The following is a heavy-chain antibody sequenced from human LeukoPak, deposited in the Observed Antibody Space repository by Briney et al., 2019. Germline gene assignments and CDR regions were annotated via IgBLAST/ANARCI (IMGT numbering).Heavy chain of an antibody. CDR1: GYTFTSYG. Sequence: GASVKVSCKACGYTFTSYGISWVRQAPGQGLEWMGWISAYYCNTNYAQKLQGRVTMTTGTSTSTAYMELRSLRSDDTAVYYCARRSGDYDFWSGYNYYYMDVWGKGTTVTVSS. D-gene: IGHD3-3*01. J-gene: IGHJ6*03. CDR3: ARRSGDYDFWSGYNYYYMDV. CDR2: ISAYYCNT. V-gene: IGHV1-18*01.